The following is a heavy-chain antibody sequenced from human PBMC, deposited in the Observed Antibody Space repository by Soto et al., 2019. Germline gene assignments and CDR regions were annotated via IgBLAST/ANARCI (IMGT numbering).Heavy chain of an antibody. CDR1: GYTFSSYG. D-gene: IGHD6-6*01. Sequence: ASVKVSCKASGYTFSSYGISWVRQAPGQGLEWMGWISATNGNTNYAQKFQGRVTTTTDTSTSTAYMELKSLRSDDAAMYYCARDYPSEYDGSSRPPLDYWGQGTLVTVSS. CDR3: ARDYPSEYDGSSRPPLDY. V-gene: IGHV1-18*01. J-gene: IGHJ4*02. CDR2: ISATNGNT.